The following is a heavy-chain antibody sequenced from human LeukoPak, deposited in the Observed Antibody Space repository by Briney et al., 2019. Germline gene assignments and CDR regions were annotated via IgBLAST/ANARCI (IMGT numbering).Heavy chain of an antibody. Sequence: SETLSLTCTVSGGSISSGSYYWSWIRQPAGKGLEWIGRIYTSGSTNYNPSLKSRVTISVDTSKNQFSLKLSSVTAADTAVYYCARVPRIAARPAGYYYYYMDVWGKGTTVTVSS. D-gene: IGHD6-6*01. J-gene: IGHJ6*03. CDR2: IYTSGST. V-gene: IGHV4-61*02. CDR3: ARVPRIAARPAGYYYYYMDV. CDR1: GGSISSGSYY.